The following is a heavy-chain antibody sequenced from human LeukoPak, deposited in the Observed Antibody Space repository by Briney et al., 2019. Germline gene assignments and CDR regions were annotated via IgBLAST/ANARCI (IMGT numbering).Heavy chain of an antibody. CDR3: AREPRYYYDSSGYYYFDY. D-gene: IGHD3-22*01. J-gene: IGHJ4*02. V-gene: IGHV1-69*05. CDR2: IIPIFGTA. CDR1: GGTFSSYA. Sequence: SVKVSCKASGGTFSSYAISWVRQAPGQGHEWMGRIIPIFGTANYAQKFQGRVTITTDESTSTAYMELSSLRSEDTAVYYCAREPRYYYDSSGYYYFDYWGQGTLVTVSS.